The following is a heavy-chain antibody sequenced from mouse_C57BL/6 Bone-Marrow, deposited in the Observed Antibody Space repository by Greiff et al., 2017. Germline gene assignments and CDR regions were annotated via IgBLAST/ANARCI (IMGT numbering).Heavy chain of an antibody. CDR1: GYTFTSYW. D-gene: IGHD2-2*01. V-gene: IGHV1-50*01. J-gene: IGHJ3*01. Sequence: QVQLQQPGAELVKPGASVKLSCKASGYTFTSYWMQWVKQRPGQGLEWIGEIDPADGYTNYNQKFKGKATLTVDKSSSTAYMQLSSLTSEDSAVYYCARGLRRRGAWFAYWGQGTLVTVSA. CDR2: IDPADGYT. CDR3: ARGLRRRGAWFAY.